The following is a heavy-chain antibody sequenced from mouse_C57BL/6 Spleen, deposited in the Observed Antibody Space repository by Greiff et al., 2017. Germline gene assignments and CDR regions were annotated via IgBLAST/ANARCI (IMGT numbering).Heavy chain of an antibody. Sequence: EVQGVESGGGLVQPGGSLKLSCAASGFTFSDYYMYWVRQTPEKRLEWVAYISNGGGSTYYPDTVKGRFTISRDNAKNTLYLQMSRLKSEDTAMYYCAIHRDYYGSSYAMDYWGQGTSVTVSS. J-gene: IGHJ4*01. CDR1: GFTFSDYY. CDR2: ISNGGGST. V-gene: IGHV5-12*01. CDR3: AIHRDYYGSSYAMDY. D-gene: IGHD1-1*01.